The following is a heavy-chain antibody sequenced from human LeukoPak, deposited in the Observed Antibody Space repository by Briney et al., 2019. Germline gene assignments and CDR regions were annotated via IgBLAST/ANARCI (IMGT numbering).Heavy chain of an antibody. CDR3: AKGDYYDFDY. J-gene: IGHJ4*02. D-gene: IGHD3-10*01. CDR1: GFTFSNFG. CDR2: ITSGVGIT. Sequence: GGSLRLSCAASGFTFSNFGMNWVRQSPGKGLEWVSIITSGVGITYYADSVKGRFTVSRDNSKSTLYLQMNSLRAEDTAVYYCAKGDYYDFDYWGQGTLVTVSS. V-gene: IGHV3-23*01.